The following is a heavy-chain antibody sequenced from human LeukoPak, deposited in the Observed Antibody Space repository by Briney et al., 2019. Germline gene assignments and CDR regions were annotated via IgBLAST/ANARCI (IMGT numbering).Heavy chain of an antibody. Sequence: GASVKVSCKASGYTFTSYGISWVRQAPGQGLEWMGWIHPSTGNPTYAQGFTGRFVFSLDTSVSTTYLQISGLKAEDTAVYFCARAFQSLGGLSLPDYWGQGTLVTVSS. CDR1: GYTFTSYG. D-gene: IGHD3-16*02. V-gene: IGHV7-4-1*02. CDR2: IHPSTGNP. J-gene: IGHJ4*02. CDR3: ARAFQSLGGLSLPDY.